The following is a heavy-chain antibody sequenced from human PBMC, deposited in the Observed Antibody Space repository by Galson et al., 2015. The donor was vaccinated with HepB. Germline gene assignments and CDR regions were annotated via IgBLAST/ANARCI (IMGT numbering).Heavy chain of an antibody. J-gene: IGHJ4*02. CDR3: ARGQSYDFWSGTPQNFEY. CDR1: GFTFSNYV. V-gene: IGHV3-33*01. CDR2: IWYDGSNI. Sequence: SLRLSCAASGFTFSNYVMHWVRQAPGKGLEWVAVIWYDGSNIYYAASVKGRFTISRDNSKNTLYLQMNSLRAEDTAVYYCARGQSYDFWSGTPQNFEYWGQGTLVTVSS. D-gene: IGHD3-3*01.